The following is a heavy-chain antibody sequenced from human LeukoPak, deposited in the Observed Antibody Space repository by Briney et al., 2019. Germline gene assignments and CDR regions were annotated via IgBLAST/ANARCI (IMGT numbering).Heavy chain of an antibody. CDR2: IYYSGST. D-gene: IGHD6-6*01. Sequence: SETLSLTCTVSGGSIGSYYWGWIRQPPGKGLEWIGYIYYSGSTNYNPSLKSRVTISVDTSKNQFSLKLSSVTAADAAVYYCARDGSAYPYYYYYGMDVWGQGTTVTVSS. V-gene: IGHV4-59*01. CDR3: ARDGSAYPYYYYYGMDV. CDR1: GGSIGSYY. J-gene: IGHJ6*02.